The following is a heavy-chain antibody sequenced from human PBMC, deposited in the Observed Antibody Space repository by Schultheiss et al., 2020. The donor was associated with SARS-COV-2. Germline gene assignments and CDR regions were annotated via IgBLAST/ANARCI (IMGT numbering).Heavy chain of an antibody. J-gene: IGHJ4*02. D-gene: IGHD3-22*01. CDR3: ASAPRRDYYDSSGYYFGDY. CDR2: ISANNGNT. Sequence: ASVKVSCKTSGYTFTNYGISWVRQGPGQGLEWMGWISANNGNTNYAQKLQGRVTMTTDTSTSTAYMELRSLRSDDTAVYYCASAPRRDYYDSSGYYFGDYWGQGTLVTVSS. CDR1: GYTFTNYG. V-gene: IGHV1-18*01.